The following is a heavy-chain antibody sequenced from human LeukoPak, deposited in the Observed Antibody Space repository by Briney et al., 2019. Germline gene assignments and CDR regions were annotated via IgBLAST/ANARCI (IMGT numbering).Heavy chain of an antibody. CDR1: GFTFSSYG. CDR2: IRYDGSNK. J-gene: IGHJ4*02. V-gene: IGHV3-30*02. D-gene: IGHD5-18*01. Sequence: GGSLRLSCAASGFTFSSYGMHWVRQAPGKGLEWVAFIRYDGSNKYYADSVKGRFTISRDNSKNTLYLQMNSLRAEDTAVYYCAKGSSPWIQLWLTDYGVYRLDYWGQGTLVTVSS. CDR3: AKGSSPWIQLWLTDYGVYRLDY.